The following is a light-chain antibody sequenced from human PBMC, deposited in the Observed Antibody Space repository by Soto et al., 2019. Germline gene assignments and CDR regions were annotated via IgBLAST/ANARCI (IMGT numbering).Light chain of an antibody. CDR1: QTISTY. V-gene: IGKV1-39*01. CDR3: QQSYGMPWT. J-gene: IGKJ1*01. Sequence: IQMTQSPSSLSASVGDRVTITCRASQTISTYLNWYQQKPGKAPKLLIYASSSLQSVVPSRFSGSGSGTEFPLTITSLQPEDFATYICQQSYGMPWTFCQGTKVEV. CDR2: ASS.